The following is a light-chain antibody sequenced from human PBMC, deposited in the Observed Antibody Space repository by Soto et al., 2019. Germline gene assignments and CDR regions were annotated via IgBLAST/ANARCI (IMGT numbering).Light chain of an antibody. Sequence: DIQMTQSPSSLSASVGDRLTITCRASQGISTYLNWYQQKPGKAPKLLIYDASTLQSGVRSRFSGSGSETDFTLTIRSLQPEDFAAYSCQQNYSATWTFGQGTKVEIK. CDR2: DAS. CDR1: QGISTY. V-gene: IGKV1-39*01. J-gene: IGKJ1*01. CDR3: QQNYSATWT.